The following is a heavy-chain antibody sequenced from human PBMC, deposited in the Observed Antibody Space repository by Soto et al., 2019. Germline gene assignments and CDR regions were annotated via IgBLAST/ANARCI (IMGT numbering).Heavy chain of an antibody. Sequence: QVQLVESGGGVVQPGRSLRLSCAASGFTFSSYGMHWVRQAPGKGLEWVAVISYDGSNKYYADSVKGRFTISRDNSKNTLYLQMNSLRAEDTAVYYCAKELIAAAGRQTTWDYYYGMDVWGQGTTVTVSS. CDR2: ISYDGSNK. V-gene: IGHV3-30*18. CDR3: AKELIAAAGRQTTWDYYYGMDV. J-gene: IGHJ6*02. CDR1: GFTFSSYG. D-gene: IGHD6-13*01.